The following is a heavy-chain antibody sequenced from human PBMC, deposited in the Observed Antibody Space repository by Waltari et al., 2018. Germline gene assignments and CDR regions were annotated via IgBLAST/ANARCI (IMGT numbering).Heavy chain of an antibody. CDR3: ATPDPVTTVTNYYYYGMDV. J-gene: IGHJ6*02. V-gene: IGHV1-24*01. D-gene: IGHD4-17*01. CDR1: GYPLPELT. Sequence: QVQLVQSGAEVKKPGASVRGPCKVSGYPLPELTMTWVPQAPGKRLEWMGGVDPEDGETIYAQKFQGRVTMTEDTSTDTAYMELSSLRSEDTAVYYCATPDPVTTVTNYYYYGMDVWGQGTTVTVSS. CDR2: VDPEDGET.